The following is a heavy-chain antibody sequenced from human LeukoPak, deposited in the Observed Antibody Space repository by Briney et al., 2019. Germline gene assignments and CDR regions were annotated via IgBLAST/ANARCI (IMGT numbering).Heavy chain of an antibody. CDR1: GLIFSDYS. CDR3: ARGSRDDYSNPPFDH. V-gene: IGHV3-48*01. D-gene: IGHD4-11*01. CDR2: ITGSGTTI. J-gene: IGHJ4*02. Sequence: PGGSLRLSCAASGLIFSDYSMNWVRQAPGQGLEWLSYITGSGTTIYYADSVRGRFTISRDNAKNSLYLQMNSLRAEDTAVYYCARGSRDDYSNPPFDHWGQGTLVTVSS.